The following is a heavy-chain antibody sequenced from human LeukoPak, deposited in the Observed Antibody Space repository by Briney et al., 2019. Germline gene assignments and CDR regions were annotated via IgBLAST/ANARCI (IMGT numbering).Heavy chain of an antibody. D-gene: IGHD4/OR15-4a*01. CDR1: GFTVGDYA. V-gene: IGHV3-49*04. CDR3: TSTAMVLFTDFDY. CDR2: IRSKAYGGTT. J-gene: IGHJ4*02. Sequence: GGSLRLSGTASGFTVGDYAMSWVRQAPGKGLEWVGFIRSKAYGGTTEYAESVKGRFTISRDDSKSIAYLQMNSLKTEDTAVYYCTSTAMVLFTDFDYWGQGTLVTVSS.